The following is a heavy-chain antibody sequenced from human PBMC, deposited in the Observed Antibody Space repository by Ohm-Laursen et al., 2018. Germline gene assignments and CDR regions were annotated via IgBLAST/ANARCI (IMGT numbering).Heavy chain of an antibody. J-gene: IGHJ4*02. CDR1: GGSISPHY. D-gene: IGHD5-24*01. V-gene: IGHV4-59*11. Sequence: SETLSLTCTVSGGSISPHYWSLIRQSPEKGLEWIGYISYSGTSEHNPSLKGRVTMSVDTSKNQFSLSLNSVTAADTAIYYCVRDRRDGFNYVEYWGQGTLVTVSS. CDR2: ISYSGTS. CDR3: VRDRRDGFNYVEY.